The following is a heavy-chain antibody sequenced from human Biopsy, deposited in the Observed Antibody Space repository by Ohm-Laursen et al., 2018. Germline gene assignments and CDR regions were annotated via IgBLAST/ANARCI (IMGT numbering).Heavy chain of an antibody. D-gene: IGHD4-23*01. V-gene: IGHV3-11*01. CDR2: ISGGGTI. CDR1: GFSFSDYH. Sequence: SLRLSCAASGFSFSDYHMRWIRQAPGRGLEWVSYISGGGTIYYGDSMKGRVTISRDNAKYSLYLQMHSLRAEDTAVYYCARDTRWSPYSMDVWDQGTTVTVSS. CDR3: ARDTRWSPYSMDV. J-gene: IGHJ6*02.